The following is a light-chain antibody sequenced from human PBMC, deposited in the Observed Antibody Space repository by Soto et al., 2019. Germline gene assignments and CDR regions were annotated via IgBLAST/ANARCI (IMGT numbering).Light chain of an antibody. V-gene: IGKV3-15*01. CDR3: QQYNTWPLT. CDR1: QSVSSN. Sequence: ETVMTQSPATLSVSPGERPTLSCRASQSVSSNLAWYQQIPGQAPRLLIYDASTRATGIPARFSGSGSGTEFTLTISSLQSEDFAVYYCQQYNTWPLTFGPGTKVDIK. J-gene: IGKJ3*01. CDR2: DAS.